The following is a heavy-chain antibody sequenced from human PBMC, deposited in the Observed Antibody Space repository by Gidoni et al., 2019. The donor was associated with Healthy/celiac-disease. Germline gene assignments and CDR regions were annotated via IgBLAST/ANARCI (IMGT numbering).Heavy chain of an antibody. Sequence: EVQLVESGGGLVKPGGSLRLSCAASRFTFSSYSMNWVRQAPGKGLEWVSSISSSSSYIYYADSVKGRFTISRDNAKNSLYLQMNSLRAEDTAVYYCARDSAVAGIDYWGQGTLVTVSS. CDR3: ARDSAVAGIDY. V-gene: IGHV3-21*01. J-gene: IGHJ4*02. D-gene: IGHD6-19*01. CDR2: ISSSSSYI. CDR1: RFTFSSYS.